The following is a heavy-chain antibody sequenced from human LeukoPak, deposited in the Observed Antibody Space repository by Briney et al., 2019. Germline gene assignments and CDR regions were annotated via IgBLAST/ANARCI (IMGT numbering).Heavy chain of an antibody. CDR1: GYTFTTYN. CDR3: ARGRGGGYFDF. V-gene: IGHV1-2*02. J-gene: IGHJ4*02. CDR2: ITPNSGGT. D-gene: IGHD2-15*01. Sequence: GASVKVSCKASGYTFTTYNIHWVRQAPGQGLEWMGWITPNSGGTNYAQKFQGRVTMTRDTSISTAHMELSRLRSDDTAAYSCARGRGGGYFDFWGQETLVTVSS.